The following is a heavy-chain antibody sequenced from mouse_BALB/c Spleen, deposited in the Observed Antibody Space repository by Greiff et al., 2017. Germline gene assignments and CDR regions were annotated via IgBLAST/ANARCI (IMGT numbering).Heavy chain of an antibody. CDR3: ARAGSSYEGYYYAMDY. CDR2: ISSGSSTI. J-gene: IGHJ4*01. V-gene: IGHV5-17*02. Sequence: EVKLMESGGGLVQPGGSRTLSCAASGFTFSSFGMHWVRQAPEKGLEWVAYISSGSSTIYYADTVKGRFTISRDNPKNTLFLQMTSLRSEDTAMYYCARAGSSYEGYYYAMDYWGQGTSVTVSS. CDR1: GFTFSSFG. D-gene: IGHD1-1*01.